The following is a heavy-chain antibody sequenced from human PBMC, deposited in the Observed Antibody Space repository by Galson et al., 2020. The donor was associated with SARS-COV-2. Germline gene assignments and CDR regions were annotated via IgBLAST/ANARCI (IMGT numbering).Heavy chain of an antibody. CDR3: AKDRVKIREAYYYYGMDV. V-gene: IGHV3-23*01. CDR2: ISGSGGST. J-gene: IGHJ6*02. D-gene: IGHD3-10*01. CDR1: GFTFSSYA. Sequence: GGSLRLSCAASGFTFSSYAMSWVRQAPGKGLEWVSAISGSGGSTYYADSVKGRFTISRDNSKNTLYLQMNSLRAEDTAVYYCAKDRVKIREAYYYYGMDVWGQGTTVTVSS.